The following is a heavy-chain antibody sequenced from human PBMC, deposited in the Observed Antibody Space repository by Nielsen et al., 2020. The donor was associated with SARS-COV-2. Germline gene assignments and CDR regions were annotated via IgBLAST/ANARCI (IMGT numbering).Heavy chain of an antibody. CDR2: IFNTGST. D-gene: IGHD6-6*01. CDR3: ARVSRGIVARPDY. J-gene: IGHJ4*02. V-gene: IGHV4-59*12. CDR1: GGSIGSYY. Sequence: SETLSLTCTVFGGSIGSYYWSWIRQPPGKGLEWIGHIFNTGSTNYNPSLKSRVTISVDTSKNQFSLKLSSVTAADTAVYYCARVSRGIVARPDYWGQGTLVTVSS.